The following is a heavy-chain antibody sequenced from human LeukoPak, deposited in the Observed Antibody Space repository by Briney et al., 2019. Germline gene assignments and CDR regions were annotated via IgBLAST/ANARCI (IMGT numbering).Heavy chain of an antibody. V-gene: IGHV3-30*02. J-gene: IGHJ5*02. CDR3: ARDTAYYDILTGYYHFHWFDP. D-gene: IGHD3-9*01. Sequence: GGSLRLSCAASGFTFSSYGMHWVRQAPGKGLEWVAFIRYDGSNKYYADSVEGRFTISRDNSKNTLYLQMNSLRAEDTAVYYCARDTAYYDILTGYYHFHWFDPWGQGTLVTVSS. CDR1: GFTFSSYG. CDR2: IRYDGSNK.